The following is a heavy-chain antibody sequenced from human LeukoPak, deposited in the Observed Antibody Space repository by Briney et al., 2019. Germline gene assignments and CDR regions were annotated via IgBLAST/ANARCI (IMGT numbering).Heavy chain of an antibody. V-gene: IGHV3-30-3*01. CDR3: SRTRYYYDSCGYYGAASFDY. CDR1: GFTFSSYA. Sequence: GRSLRLSCAASGFTFSSYAMHWVRQAPGKGLEWVAVISYDGSNKYYADSVKGRFTISRDNSKNTLYLQMNSLRAEDTAVYYCSRTRYYYDSCGYYGAASFDYWGQGTLVTVSS. J-gene: IGHJ4*02. D-gene: IGHD3-22*01. CDR2: ISYDGSNK.